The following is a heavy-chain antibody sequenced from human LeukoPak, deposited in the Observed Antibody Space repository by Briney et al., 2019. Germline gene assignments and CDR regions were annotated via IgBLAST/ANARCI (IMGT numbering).Heavy chain of an antibody. D-gene: IGHD6-13*01. CDR1: GXSFSTYY. CDR3: ARAGANGIEAAGSLRY. V-gene: IGHV4-59*01. J-gene: IGHJ4*02. CDR2: IYYTGTT. Sequence: PSGTLSLTCAVSGXSFSTYYWSWIRQPPGKGLEWIGFIYYTGTTNYNPSLKSRVTISVDTSKNQFSLELSSVTAADTAVYYCARAGANGIEAAGSLRYWGQGTLVTVSS.